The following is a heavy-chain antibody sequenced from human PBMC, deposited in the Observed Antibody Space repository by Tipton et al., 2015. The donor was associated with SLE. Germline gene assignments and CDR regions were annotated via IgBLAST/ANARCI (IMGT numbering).Heavy chain of an antibody. J-gene: IGHJ4*02. CDR3: AMGSRVEEELQY. Sequence: TLSLTCTVSSGSLSSGYYYWTWIRQLPGKVLEWIGFFYYTGTTYYNPSLKGRVSFSVDTSTNQFSLRLSSVTAADTAVYFCAMGSRVEEELQYWGQGALVTVSS. V-gene: IGHV4-31*03. CDR1: SGSLSSGYYY. D-gene: IGHD1-26*01. CDR2: FYYTGTT.